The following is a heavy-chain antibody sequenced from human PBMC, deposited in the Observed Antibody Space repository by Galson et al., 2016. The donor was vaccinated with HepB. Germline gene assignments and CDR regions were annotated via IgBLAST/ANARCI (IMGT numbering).Heavy chain of an antibody. CDR2: VYSDGST. D-gene: IGHD3-16*01. Sequence: SLRLSCAASGFTVSSNYLSWVRQAPEKGLEWVSIVYSDGSTYYSDSVRGRFTISRDNSNNIVYLQMNSLRAEDTAVYFCAKNKATARVWGHYYYYMDVWGKGTTVTVSS. CDR3: AKNKATARVWGHYYYYMDV. V-gene: IGHV3-53*01. J-gene: IGHJ6*03. CDR1: GFTVSSNY.